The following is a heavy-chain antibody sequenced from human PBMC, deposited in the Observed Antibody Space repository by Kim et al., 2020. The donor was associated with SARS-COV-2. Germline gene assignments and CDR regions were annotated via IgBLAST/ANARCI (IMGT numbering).Heavy chain of an antibody. V-gene: IGHV3-23*01. CDR3: AKDLMLWFGEWTGWFDP. D-gene: IGHD3-10*01. Sequence: VKGRFTICRDNSKNTLYLQMNSLRAEDTAVYYCAKDLMLWFGEWTGWFDPWGQGTLVTVSS. J-gene: IGHJ5*02.